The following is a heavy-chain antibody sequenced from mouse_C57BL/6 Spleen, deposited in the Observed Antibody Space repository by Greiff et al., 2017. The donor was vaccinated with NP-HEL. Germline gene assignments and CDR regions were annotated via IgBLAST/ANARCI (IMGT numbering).Heavy chain of an antibody. Sequence: QVQLKQSGPGLVAPSQSLSITCTVSGFSLTSYGVDWVRQPPGKGLEWLGLIWGGGRTNYYSALMSRLSISKDNSKSQVFLKMSSLQTDDTAMYYCAKHERDYGSSFFAYWGQGRLVTVSA. D-gene: IGHD1-1*01. J-gene: IGHJ3*01. CDR2: IWGGGRT. CDR3: AKHERDYGSSFFAY. V-gene: IGHV2-9*01. CDR1: GFSLTSYG.